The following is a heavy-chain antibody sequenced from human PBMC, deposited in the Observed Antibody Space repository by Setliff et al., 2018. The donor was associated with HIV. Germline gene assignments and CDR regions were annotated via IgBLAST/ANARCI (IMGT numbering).Heavy chain of an antibody. CDR1: GVSITSADYY. D-gene: IGHD2-15*01. V-gene: IGHV4-31*11. CDR3: ARGYCSGGFCHPNYYHYMDV. Sequence: SETLSLTCAVSGVSITSADYYWSWIRQHPVKGLEWIGYMYSSGDNYYNPSLKSRLVVSVDESKNQFSLNLSSVTAADTAVYYCARGYCSGGFCHPNYYHYMDVWGKGTTVTVSS. CDR2: MYSSGDN. J-gene: IGHJ6*03.